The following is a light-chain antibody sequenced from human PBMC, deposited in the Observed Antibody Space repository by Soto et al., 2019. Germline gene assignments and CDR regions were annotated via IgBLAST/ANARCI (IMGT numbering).Light chain of an antibody. Sequence: EIVLTQSPGTLSLSPGERATVSCRASQSVSSKLAWYQQKPGQAPRLLIYGASNRATGIPDRFSGSGSGTDFTLTISRLETEDFAVYYCQQYGSSGTFGQGTKVDIK. V-gene: IGKV3-20*01. J-gene: IGKJ1*01. CDR3: QQYGSSGT. CDR1: QSVSSK. CDR2: GAS.